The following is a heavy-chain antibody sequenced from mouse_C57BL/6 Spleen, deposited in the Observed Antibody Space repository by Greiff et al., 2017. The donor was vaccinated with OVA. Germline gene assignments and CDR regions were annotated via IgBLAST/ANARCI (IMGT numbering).Heavy chain of an antibody. V-gene: IGHV1-15*01. CDR1: GYTFTDYE. J-gene: IGHJ3*01. Sequence: QVQLQQSGAELVRPGASVTLSCKASGYTFTDYEMHWVKQTPVHGLEWIGAIDPETGGTAYNQKFKGKAILTADKSSSTAYMELRSLTSEDSAVYFCTRDDSLRWFAYWGQGTLVTVSA. CDR3: TRDDSLRWFAY. CDR2: IDPETGGT. D-gene: IGHD6-2*01.